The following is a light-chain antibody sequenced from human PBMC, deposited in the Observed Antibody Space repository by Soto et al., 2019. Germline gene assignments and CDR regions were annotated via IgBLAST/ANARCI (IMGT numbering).Light chain of an antibody. Sequence: DIQMTQSPSSLSASVGDRVTITCRTSQSINTYLNWYQQKPGKAPKLLIYGASSLQSGVPLRFSGSGSGTDFTLTITTLQPEDFATYYCQESYSFLWGTCGQGTKWIS. J-gene: IGKJ1*01. CDR2: GAS. CDR3: QESYSFLWGT. CDR1: QSINTY. V-gene: IGKV1-39*01.